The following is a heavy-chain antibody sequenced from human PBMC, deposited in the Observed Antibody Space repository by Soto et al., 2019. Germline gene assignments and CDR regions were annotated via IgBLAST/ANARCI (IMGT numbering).Heavy chain of an antibody. CDR2: VHSDGTTT. CDR1: GFTFDYYW. CDR3: ASGDRGGYDL. V-gene: IGHV3-74*01. J-gene: IGHJ3*01. Sequence: EVQLVESGGGLVQPGESLRLSCAASGFTFDYYWMHWVRQAPGKGLVWVSRVHSDGTTTTYADSVKGRFTISRDTARNRVSLQMSSLRAEDTAIYYCASGDRGGYDLWGHGTVVTVSS. D-gene: IGHD3-16*01.